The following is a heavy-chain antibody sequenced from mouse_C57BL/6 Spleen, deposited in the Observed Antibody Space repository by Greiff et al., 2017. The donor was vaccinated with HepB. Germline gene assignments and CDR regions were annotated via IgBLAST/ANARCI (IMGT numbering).Heavy chain of an antibody. CDR2: ISSGSSTI. CDR3: ARRTAQAYFDY. CDR1: GFTFSDYG. D-gene: IGHD3-2*02. Sequence: EVNVVDSGGGLVKPGGSLKLSCAASGFTFSDYGMHWVRQAPEKGLEWVAYISSGSSTIYYADTVKGRFTISRDNAKNTLFLQMTSLMSEDTAMYYCARRTAQAYFDYWGQGTTLTVSS. J-gene: IGHJ2*01. V-gene: IGHV5-17*01.